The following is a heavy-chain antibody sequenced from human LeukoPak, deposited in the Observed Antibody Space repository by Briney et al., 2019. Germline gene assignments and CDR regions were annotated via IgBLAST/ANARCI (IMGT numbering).Heavy chain of an antibody. Sequence: SEPLSLPCTVSGGSICSYYWSWIPQSPGKGLEWIGYIYYSGSTNYNPSLKSRVTISVDTSKNQFSLKLSSVTAADTAVYYCASRKLGNDYWGQGTLVSVSS. V-gene: IGHV4-59*13. CDR1: GGSICSYY. CDR2: IYYSGST. CDR3: ASRKLGNDY. J-gene: IGHJ4*02. D-gene: IGHD7-27*01.